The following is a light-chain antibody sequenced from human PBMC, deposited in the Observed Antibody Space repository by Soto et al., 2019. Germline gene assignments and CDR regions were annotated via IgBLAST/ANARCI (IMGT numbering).Light chain of an antibody. CDR3: QHYNSYSEA. J-gene: IGKJ1*01. Sequence: DIQMTQSPATLSASVGDRVTITCRASESIIKSLAWYQQKPGEAPKLLIYDASSLASGVPSRFSGSGSGTEFTLTISSLEPDDFATYCCQHYNSYSEAFGQGTKVDIK. V-gene: IGKV1-5*01. CDR2: DAS. CDR1: ESIIKS.